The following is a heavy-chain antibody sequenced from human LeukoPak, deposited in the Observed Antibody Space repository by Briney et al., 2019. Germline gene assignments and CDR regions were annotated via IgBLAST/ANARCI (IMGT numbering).Heavy chain of an antibody. D-gene: IGHD6-13*01. J-gene: IGHJ4*02. V-gene: IGHV3-23*01. CDR1: GFTFSSHA. Sequence: PGGSLRLSCAASGFTFSSHAMSWVRQAPGKGLEWVSAISGSGGSTYYADSVKVRFTISRDNSKNTLYLQMNSLRAEDTAVYYCAKDRSSSWFNGWFDYWGQGTLVTVSS. CDR3: AKDRSSSWFNGWFDY. CDR2: ISGSGGST.